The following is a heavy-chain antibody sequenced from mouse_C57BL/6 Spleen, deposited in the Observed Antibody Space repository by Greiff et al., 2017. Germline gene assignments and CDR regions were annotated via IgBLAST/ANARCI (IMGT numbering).Heavy chain of an antibody. D-gene: IGHD2-1*01. CDR3: TIESYYGNPFAY. J-gene: IGHJ3*01. V-gene: IGHV5-9-1*02. CDR2: ISSGGDYT. Sequence: EVKLMESGEGLVKPGGSLKLSCAASGFTFSSYAMSWVRQTPEKRLEWVAYISSGGDYTYYADTVKGRFTISRDNARNTLYLQLSSLKSEDTAMXYCTIESYYGNPFAYWGQGTLVTVSA. CDR1: GFTFSSYA.